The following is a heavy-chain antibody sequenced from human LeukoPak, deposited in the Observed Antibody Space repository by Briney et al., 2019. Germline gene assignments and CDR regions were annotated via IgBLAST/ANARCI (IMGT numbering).Heavy chain of an antibody. D-gene: IGHD3-10*01. J-gene: IGHJ6*02. CDR2: ISYSGST. V-gene: IGHV4-59*06. Sequence: SETLSLTCAVYGGSFSGYYWSWIRQPPGKGLEWIGYISYSGSTYYNPSLKSRVTLSIDTSKNQFSLNLSSVTAADTAVYYCAGEEIWGQGTTVTVSS. CDR1: GGSFSGYY. CDR3: AGEEI.